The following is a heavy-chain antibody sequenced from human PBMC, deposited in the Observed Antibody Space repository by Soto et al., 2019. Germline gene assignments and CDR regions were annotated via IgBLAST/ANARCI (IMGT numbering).Heavy chain of an antibody. J-gene: IGHJ5*02. V-gene: IGHV4-59*01. CDR2: IYYSGST. CDR1: GGSISSYY. CDR3: ARDLAGYSSSWYNNWFDP. D-gene: IGHD6-13*01. Sequence: SETLSLTCTVSGGSISSYYWSWIRQPPGKGLEWIGYIYYSGSTNYNPSLKSRVTISVDTSKNQFSLKLSSVTAADTAVYYCARDLAGYSSSWYNNWFDPWGQGTLVTVSS.